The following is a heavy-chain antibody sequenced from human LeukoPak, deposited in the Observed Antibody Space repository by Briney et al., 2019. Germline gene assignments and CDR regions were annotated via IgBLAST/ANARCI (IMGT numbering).Heavy chain of an antibody. CDR2: FYYSGST. J-gene: IGHJ4*02. V-gene: IGHV4-39*01. CDR3: ASRSSIWSGYQDTLYYFDS. CDR1: GGSISSSSYY. D-gene: IGHD3-3*01. Sequence: PSETLSLTCTVSGGSISSSSYYWGWIRQPPGKGLEWIGSFYYSGSTYYNPSLKSRVTISVDTSKNQFSLKLSSVTAADTAVYYCASRSSIWSGYQDTLYYFDSWGQGTLVTVSS.